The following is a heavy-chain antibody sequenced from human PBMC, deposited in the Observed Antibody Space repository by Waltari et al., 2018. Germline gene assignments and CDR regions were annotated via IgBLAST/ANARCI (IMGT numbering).Heavy chain of an antibody. D-gene: IGHD1-26*01. J-gene: IGHJ2*01. Sequence: QVQLQESGPGLVKPSETLSLTCAVSGYSISSGYSWGWIRQPPGKGLEWIGSIYHSGSTYYNPSLKSRVTISVDTSKNQFSLKLSSVTAADTAVYYCARHRHGWELTRRYFDLWGRGTLVTVSS. CDR1: GYSISSGYS. CDR3: ARHRHGWELTRRYFDL. V-gene: IGHV4-38-2*01. CDR2: IYHSGST.